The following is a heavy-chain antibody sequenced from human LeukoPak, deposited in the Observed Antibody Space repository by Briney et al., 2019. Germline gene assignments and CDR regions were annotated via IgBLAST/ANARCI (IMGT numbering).Heavy chain of an antibody. D-gene: IGHD1-14*01. CDR3: TTGLGKTDIDY. Sequence: KPGGSLRLSCATSGFPFTNTWMNWVRQAPGKGLEWVGRIKTKTDGGTTDHAAPVKGRFTISRDDSKNTLYLQMNSLKTEDTAVYCCTTGLGKTDIDYWGQGTLVTVSS. J-gene: IGHJ4*02. V-gene: IGHV3-15*01. CDR2: IKTKTDGGTT. CDR1: GFPFTNTW.